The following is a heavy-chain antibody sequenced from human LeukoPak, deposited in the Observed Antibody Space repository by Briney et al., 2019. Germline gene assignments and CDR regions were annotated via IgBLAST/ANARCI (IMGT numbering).Heavy chain of an antibody. Sequence: GGSLRLSCAASGFTFSSYWMSGVRQAPGKGLEWVANIKQDGSEKYYVDSVKGRFTISRDNAKNSLYLQMNSLRAEDTAVYYCARGLHNYDFWSGYGDYWGQGTLVTVSS. CDR1: GFTFSSYW. D-gene: IGHD3-3*01. CDR3: ARGLHNYDFWSGYGDY. J-gene: IGHJ4*02. CDR2: IKQDGSEK. V-gene: IGHV3-7*01.